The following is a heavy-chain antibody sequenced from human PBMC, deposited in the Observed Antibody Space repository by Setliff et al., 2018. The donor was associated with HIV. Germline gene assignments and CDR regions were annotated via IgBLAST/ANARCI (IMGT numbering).Heavy chain of an antibody. CDR1: GYTFSMYW. Sequence: GESLKISCQTSGYTFSMYWIGWVRQRPGKGLEWMAILYPGDSDIRYSPSFQGQVTISADKSIGAAYLQWRSLKAWDTGMYFCASLSGYSGDAFDVWGQGTMVTVSS. J-gene: IGHJ3*01. D-gene: IGHD3-22*01. V-gene: IGHV5-51*01. CDR3: ASLSGYSGDAFDV. CDR2: LYPGDSDI.